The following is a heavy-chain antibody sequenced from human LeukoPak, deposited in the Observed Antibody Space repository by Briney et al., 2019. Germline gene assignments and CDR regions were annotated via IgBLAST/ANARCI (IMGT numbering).Heavy chain of an antibody. D-gene: IGHD6-19*01. CDR3: ADDSSGWYHFDY. CDR2: ISYDGSNK. J-gene: IGHJ4*02. CDR1: GFTFSSYG. Sequence: GGSLRLSCAASGFTFSSYGMHWVRQAPGKGLEWVAVISYDGSNKYYADSVKGRFTISRDNSKSTLYLQMNSLRAEDTAVYYCADDSSGWYHFDYWGQGTLVTVSS. V-gene: IGHV3-30*18.